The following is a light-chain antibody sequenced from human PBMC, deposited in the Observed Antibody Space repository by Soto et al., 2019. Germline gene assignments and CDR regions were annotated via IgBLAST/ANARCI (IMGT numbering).Light chain of an antibody. CDR1: QSISSY. CDR3: QQSYSTPAVT. V-gene: IGKV1-39*01. CDR2: AAS. Sequence: DIQMTQSPSSLSASVGDRVTITCRASQSISSYLNWYQQKPGKAPKLLIYAASSLQSGVPSRFSGSRSGTDFTLTISSLQPEDFATYYCQQSYSTPAVTFGGGTKVEIK. J-gene: IGKJ4*01.